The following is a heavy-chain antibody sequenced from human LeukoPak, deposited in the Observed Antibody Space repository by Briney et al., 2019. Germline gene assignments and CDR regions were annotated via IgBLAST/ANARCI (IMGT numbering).Heavy chain of an antibody. CDR1: GGSISSGDYY. D-gene: IGHD3-22*01. CDR3: ARGNALYYYDSSGSLDY. CDR2: IYYSGST. J-gene: IGHJ4*02. V-gene: IGHV4-30-4*08. Sequence: SETLSLTCTVSGGSISSGDYYWRWIRQPPGKGLEWIGYIYYSGSTYYNPSLKSRVTISVDTSKNQFSLKLSSVTAADTAVYYCARGNALYYYDSSGSLDYWGQGTLVTVSS.